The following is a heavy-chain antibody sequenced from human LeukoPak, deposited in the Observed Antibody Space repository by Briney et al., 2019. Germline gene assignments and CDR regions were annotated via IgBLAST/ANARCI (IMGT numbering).Heavy chain of an antibody. CDR1: GYTFTRYY. V-gene: IGHV1-46*01. Sequence: ASVKVSCKASGYTFTRYYMYWVRQAPGQGLEWMGIINPSGGSTSYAQKFQGRVTMTRDTSTSTVYMELSSLRPEDTAVYYCASLADAFDIWGHGTMVTVSS. CDR2: INPSGGST. J-gene: IGHJ3*02. CDR3: ASLADAFDI.